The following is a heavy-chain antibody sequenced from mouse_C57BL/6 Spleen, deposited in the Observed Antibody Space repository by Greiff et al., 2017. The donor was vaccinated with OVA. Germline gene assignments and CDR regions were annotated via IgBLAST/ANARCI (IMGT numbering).Heavy chain of an antibody. Sequence: VQLQQSGAELVRPGASVKLSCTASGFNIKDDYMHWVQQRPEQGLEWIGWIDPENGDTAYASKFQGKATITADTYSNTAYLQLSSLTSEDTAVYYCTTNYYYGSSYAMDYWGQGTSVTVSS. D-gene: IGHD1-1*01. V-gene: IGHV14-4*01. J-gene: IGHJ4*01. CDR3: TTNYYYGSSYAMDY. CDR2: IDPENGDT. CDR1: GFNIKDDY.